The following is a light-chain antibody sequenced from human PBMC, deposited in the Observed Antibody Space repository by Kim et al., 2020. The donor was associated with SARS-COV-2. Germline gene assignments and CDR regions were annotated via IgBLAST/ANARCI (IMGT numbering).Light chain of an antibody. CDR1: KLGDKY. CDR3: QAWDSSTGV. Sequence: SVSPGPTARVPCSGDKLGDKYACWYQQKPGQSPVLVIYQDSKRPSGIPERFSGSNSGNTATLTISGTQAMDEADYYCQAWDSSTGVFGGGTQLTVL. CDR2: QDS. V-gene: IGLV3-1*01. J-gene: IGLJ2*01.